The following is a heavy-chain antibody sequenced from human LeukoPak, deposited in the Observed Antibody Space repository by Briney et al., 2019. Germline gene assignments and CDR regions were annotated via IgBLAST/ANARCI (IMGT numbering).Heavy chain of an antibody. V-gene: IGHV1-18*01. D-gene: IGHD1-1*01. Sequence: ASVKVSCKASGYTFTSCGISWVRQAPGQGLEWMGWISAYNGNTNYAQKLQGRVTTTTDTSTSTAYMELRSLRSDDTAVYYCARDDGVPLEADYWGQGTLVTVSS. CDR3: ARDDGVPLEADY. CDR1: GYTFTSCG. CDR2: ISAYNGNT. J-gene: IGHJ4*02.